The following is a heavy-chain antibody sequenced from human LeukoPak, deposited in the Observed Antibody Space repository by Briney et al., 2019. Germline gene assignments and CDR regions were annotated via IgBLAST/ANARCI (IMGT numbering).Heavy chain of an antibody. CDR2: MNPNSGNT. D-gene: IGHD6-6*01. CDR3: ATTRGRIAARRTPGYFQH. Sequence: ASVKVSCKASGYTFTSYDINWVRQATGQGLEWMGWMNPNSGNTGYAQKFQGRVTITRNTSISTAYMELSSLRSEDTAVYYCATTRGRIAARRTPGYFQHWGQGTLVTVSS. CDR1: GYTFTSYD. V-gene: IGHV1-8*03. J-gene: IGHJ1*01.